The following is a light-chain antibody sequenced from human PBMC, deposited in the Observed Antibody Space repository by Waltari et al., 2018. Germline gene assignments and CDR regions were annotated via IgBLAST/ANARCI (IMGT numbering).Light chain of an antibody. CDR2: EVS. J-gene: IGLJ1*01. V-gene: IGLV2-14*01. CDR1: SNDVGGYGY. Sequence: QSALTQPASVSGSPGQSVSISCTGTSNDVGGYGYVPWYQPFPGKAPKLMIYEVSSRPAGVSSRFSGTKSGNTASLTISGLQAEDEAVYYCSSHTSTVPHVFGTGTKVTVV. CDR3: SSHTSTVPHV.